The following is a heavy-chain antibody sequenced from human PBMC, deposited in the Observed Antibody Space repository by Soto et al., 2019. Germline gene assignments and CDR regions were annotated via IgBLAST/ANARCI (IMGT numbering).Heavy chain of an antibody. V-gene: IGHV3-23*01. CDR2: ISGSGGST. J-gene: IGHJ4*02. CDR3: AKDHEYYDFWSGYYFYFDY. D-gene: IGHD3-3*01. CDR1: GFTFSSYA. Sequence: GGSLRLSCAASGFTFSSYAMSWVRQAPGKGLEWVSAISGSGGSTYYADSVKGRFTISRDNSKNTLYLQMNSLRAEDTAVYYCAKDHEYYDFWSGYYFYFDYWGQGTLVTVSS.